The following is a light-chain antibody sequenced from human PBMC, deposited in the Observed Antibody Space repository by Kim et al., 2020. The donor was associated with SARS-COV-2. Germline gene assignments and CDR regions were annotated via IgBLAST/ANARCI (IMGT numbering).Light chain of an antibody. J-gene: IGKJ1*01. Sequence: SPGERATLSCRARQRVSSSYLAWYQQKPGQAPRLLIYGASRRATGIPDRFSGSGSGTDFTLTISRLEPEDFAVYYCQQYGSSPWTFGQGTKVDIK. CDR3: QQYGSSPWT. CDR1: QRVSSSY. CDR2: GAS. V-gene: IGKV3-20*01.